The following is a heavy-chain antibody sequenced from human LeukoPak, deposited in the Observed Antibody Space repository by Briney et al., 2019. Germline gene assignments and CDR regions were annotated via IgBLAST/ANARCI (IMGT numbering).Heavy chain of an antibody. D-gene: IGHD4-17*01. CDR1: RYLFTGYK. V-gene: IGHV1-2*06. CDR2: IDPDSGDV. CDR3: ARAFGDSPITAAFEM. Sequence: GASVKVSCKASRYLFTGYKLHWVRQAPGRGLEWMGRIDPDSGDVKYAQKFQGRLIVTRDTTIDTAYMDLSRLKSDDTAVYYCARAFGDSPITAAFEMWGQGTMVTVSS. J-gene: IGHJ3*02.